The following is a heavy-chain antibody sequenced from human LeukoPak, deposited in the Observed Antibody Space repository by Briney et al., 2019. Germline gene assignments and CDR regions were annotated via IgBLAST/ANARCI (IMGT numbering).Heavy chain of an antibody. J-gene: IGHJ4*02. Sequence: GGSLRLSCAASGFTFDDYAMHWVRQAPGKGLEWVSGISWNSGSIGYADSVKGRFTISRDNAKNSLYLQMNSLRAEDTALYYCAKLRGATINAWYFDYWGQGTLVTVSS. D-gene: IGHD5-12*01. CDR3: AKLRGATINAWYFDY. CDR1: GFTFDDYA. V-gene: IGHV3-9*01. CDR2: ISWNSGSI.